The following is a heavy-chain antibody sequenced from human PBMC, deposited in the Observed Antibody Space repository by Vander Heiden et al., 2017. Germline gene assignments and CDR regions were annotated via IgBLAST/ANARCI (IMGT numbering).Heavy chain of an antibody. CDR2: ITGSGGST. CDR3: ARDTYYDILTGYSYWYFDL. J-gene: IGHJ2*01. V-gene: IGHV3-23*01. Sequence: EVQLLESGGGLVQPGGSLRLSCAASGFTFSNYAMSWVRQAPGKGLEWVSAITGSGGSTYYADSVEGRFTISRDNSKNTLYLQMNSLRDEDTAVYSCARDTYYDILTGYSYWYFDLWGRGALVTVSS. CDR1: GFTFSNYA. D-gene: IGHD3-9*01.